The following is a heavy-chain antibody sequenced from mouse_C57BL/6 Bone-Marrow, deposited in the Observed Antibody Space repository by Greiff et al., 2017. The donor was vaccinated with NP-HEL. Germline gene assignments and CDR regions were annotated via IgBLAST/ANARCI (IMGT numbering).Heavy chain of an antibody. V-gene: IGHV1-15*01. D-gene: IGHD1-1*01. Sequence: QVQLQQSGAELVRPGASVTLSCKASGYTFTDYDMHWVKQTPVHGLEWIGAIDPETGGTAYNQKFKGKAILTAEKSSSTAYMELLSLTAEDSAVYYCTTYYDGSSYEEYCDYWGQGTTLTVSS. CDR2: IDPETGGT. CDR3: TTYYDGSSYEEYCDY. CDR1: GYTFTDYD. J-gene: IGHJ2*01.